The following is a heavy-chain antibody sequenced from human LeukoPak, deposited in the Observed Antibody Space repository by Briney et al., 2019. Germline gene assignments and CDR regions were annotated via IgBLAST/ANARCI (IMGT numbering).Heavy chain of an antibody. CDR2: TRSSSSII. J-gene: IGHJ6*03. D-gene: IGHD3-10*01. V-gene: IGHV3-48*04. Sequence: GGSLRLSCADSGYTFCSYSVIGVRHALGEGGGWVSYTRSSSSIIYYADSVKGRFTLSRDNAKSSLYMQMNSLRAEGTAVYYCARESYFYGAGSYTSAYYMDVWGKGTTVTASS. CDR3: ARESYFYGAGSYTSAYYMDV. CDR1: GYTFCSYS.